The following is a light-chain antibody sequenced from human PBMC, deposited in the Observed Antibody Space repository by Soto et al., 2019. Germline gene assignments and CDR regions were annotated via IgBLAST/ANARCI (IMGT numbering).Light chain of an antibody. CDR3: QQYGSYSSWT. CDR2: GAS. CDR1: QGISSN. Sequence: QLTQSPSSLSASVGDRVTITCRSSQGISSNLAWYQQKPGRAPKLLIFGASTLQSGVPSRFSGSGSGTEFTLTISSLQHDDFATYYCQQYGSYSSWTLAQGTKVDI. J-gene: IGKJ1*01. V-gene: IGKV1-9*01.